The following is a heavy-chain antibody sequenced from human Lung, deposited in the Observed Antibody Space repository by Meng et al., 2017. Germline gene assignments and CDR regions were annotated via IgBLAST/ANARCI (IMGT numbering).Heavy chain of an antibody. Sequence: GESLKISCAASGFTFSSYAMTWVRQAPGKGLEWVATITGSGGSSYYAESVQGRFTMSRDNSKNTLYLQMNSLRAEDTAVYYCAKDSSGWYVPPNFDFWGQGTLVTVYS. D-gene: IGHD6-19*01. CDR3: AKDSSGWYVPPNFDF. J-gene: IGHJ4*01. V-gene: IGHV3-23*01. CDR2: ITGSGGSS. CDR1: GFTFSSYA.